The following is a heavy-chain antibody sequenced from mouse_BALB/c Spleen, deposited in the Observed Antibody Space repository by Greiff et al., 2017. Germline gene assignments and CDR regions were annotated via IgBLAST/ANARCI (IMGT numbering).Heavy chain of an antibody. CDR3: ARGDSYYFDY. J-gene: IGHJ2*01. CDR1: GFTFSSYA. V-gene: IGHV5-6-5*01. Sequence: EVQLVESGGGLVKPGGSLKLSCAASGFTFSSYAMSWVRQTPEKRLAWVASISSGGSTYYPDSVKGRFTISRDNARNILYLQMSSLRSEDTAMYYCARGDSYYFDYWGQGTTLTVSS. CDR2: ISSGGST.